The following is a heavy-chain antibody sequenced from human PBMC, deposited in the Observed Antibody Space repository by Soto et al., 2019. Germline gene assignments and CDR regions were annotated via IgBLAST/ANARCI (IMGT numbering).Heavy chain of an antibody. CDR1: GGSFSGYY. CDR3: ARGRYCSSTSCYTSWFDP. V-gene: IGHV4-34*01. Sequence: SETLSLTXAVYGGSFSGYYWSWIRQPPGKGLEWIGEINHSGSTNYNPSLKSRVTISVDTSKNQFSLKLSSVTAADTAVYYCARGRYCSSTSCYTSWFDPWGQGTLVTVSS. CDR2: INHSGST. D-gene: IGHD2-2*02. J-gene: IGHJ5*02.